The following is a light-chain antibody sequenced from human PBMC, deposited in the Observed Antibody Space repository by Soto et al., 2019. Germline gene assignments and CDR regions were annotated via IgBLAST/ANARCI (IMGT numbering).Light chain of an antibody. V-gene: IGLV2-23*01. CDR3: CSYAVSSTSVV. J-gene: IGLJ2*01. CDR1: SSDVGSYNL. Sequence: QSALTQPASVSGSPGQSITISCTGTSSDVGSYNLVSWYQQHPGKAPKLMIYEGSKRPSGVSNRFSGSKSGNTASLTISGVQAEDEADYYCCSYAVSSTSVVFGGGTKLTVL. CDR2: EGS.